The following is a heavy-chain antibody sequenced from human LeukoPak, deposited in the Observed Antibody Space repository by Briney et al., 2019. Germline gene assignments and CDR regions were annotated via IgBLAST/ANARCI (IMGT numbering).Heavy chain of an antibody. V-gene: IGHV4-30-2*01. CDR2: IYHSGST. Sequence: SETLSLTCTVSGGSISSGGYFWSWIRQPPGKGLEWIGYIYHSGSTYYNPSLKSRVTISVDTSKNQFSLKLSSVTAADTAVYYCARGRVYGLWGQGTLVTVSS. CDR1: GGSISSGGYF. J-gene: IGHJ4*02. D-gene: IGHD2/OR15-2a*01. CDR3: ARGRVYGL.